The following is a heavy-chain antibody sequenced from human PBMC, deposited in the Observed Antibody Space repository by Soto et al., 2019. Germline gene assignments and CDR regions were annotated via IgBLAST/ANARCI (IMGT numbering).Heavy chain of an antibody. V-gene: IGHV3-74*01. Sequence: EVQLVESGGGLVRPGGSLRLSCAASGFTFSDYWMHWVRQAPGKGLVWVSRIHSDGSSTTYADFVKGRFIISRDNARNTVDLQMNSVRVEDTAVYYCARGDRGAFDLWGQGTVVTVSS. J-gene: IGHJ3*01. CDR3: ARGDRGAFDL. D-gene: IGHD1-26*01. CDR2: IHSDGSST. CDR1: GFTFSDYW.